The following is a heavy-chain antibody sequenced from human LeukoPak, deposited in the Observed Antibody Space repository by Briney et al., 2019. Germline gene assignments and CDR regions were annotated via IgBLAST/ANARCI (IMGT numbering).Heavy chain of an antibody. CDR2: MNPNSGNT. J-gene: IGHJ4*02. CDR1: GYTFTSYD. Sequence: GASVKVSCKASGYTFTSYDINWVRQATGQGLEWMGWMNPNSGNTGYAQKFQGRVTITRNTSISTAYMELSSLRSEDTAVYYCARGSVPRIQLWLRGVYYFDYWGQGTLVTVSS. V-gene: IGHV1-8*03. CDR3: ARGSVPRIQLWLRGVYYFDY. D-gene: IGHD5-18*01.